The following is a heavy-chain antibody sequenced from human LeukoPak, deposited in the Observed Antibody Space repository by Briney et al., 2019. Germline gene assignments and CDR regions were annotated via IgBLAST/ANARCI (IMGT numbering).Heavy chain of an antibody. CDR3: ARGLSSGGPVGY. CDR1: GFTFSSYS. CDR2: ISSSSSYI. Sequence: GGSLRLSCAASGFTFSSYSMNWVRQAPGKGLEWVSSISSSSSYIYYADSVKGRFTISRDNAKNSLYLQMNSLRAEDTAVYYCARGLSSGGPVGYWGQGTLVTVCS. J-gene: IGHJ4*02. D-gene: IGHD1-26*01. V-gene: IGHV3-21*01.